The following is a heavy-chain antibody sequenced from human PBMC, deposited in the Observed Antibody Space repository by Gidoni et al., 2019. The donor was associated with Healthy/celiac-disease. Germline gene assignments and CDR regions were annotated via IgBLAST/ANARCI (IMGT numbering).Heavy chain of an antibody. Sequence: QVQLVQSGAEVKKPGASVKVSCKASGSPFTGYYMHWVRQAPGQGLEWMGWINPNSGGTNYAQKFKGRVTMTRDTSISTAYMELSRLRSDDTAVYYCARAIPDYGDPRGPFDYWGQGTLVTVSS. J-gene: IGHJ4*02. V-gene: IGHV1-2*02. CDR2: INPNSGGT. CDR1: GSPFTGYY. CDR3: ARAIPDYGDPRGPFDY. D-gene: IGHD4-17*01.